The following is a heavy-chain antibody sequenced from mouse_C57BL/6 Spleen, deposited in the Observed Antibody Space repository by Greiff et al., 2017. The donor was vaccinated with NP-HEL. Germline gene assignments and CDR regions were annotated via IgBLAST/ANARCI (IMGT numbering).Heavy chain of an antibody. CDR3: TTDYGSSSWFAY. V-gene: IGHV14-1*01. CDR1: GFNIKDYY. D-gene: IGHD1-1*01. Sequence: DVQLQESGAELVRPGASVKLSCTASGFNIKDYYMHWVKQRPEQGLEWIGRIDPEDGDTEYAPKFQGKATMTADTSSNTAYLQLSSLTSEDTAVYYCTTDYGSSSWFAYWGQGTLVTVSA. J-gene: IGHJ3*01. CDR2: IDPEDGDT.